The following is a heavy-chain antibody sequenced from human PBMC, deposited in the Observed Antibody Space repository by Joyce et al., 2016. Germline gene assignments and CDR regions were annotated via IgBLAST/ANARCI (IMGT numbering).Heavy chain of an antibody. Sequence: EVQVKGLEWVGRIKSKTSGETTEYAAPVKGRCTISRDDSKNTVSLQMNGLRTEDTAVYFCAADVAEVGFGELDHWGQGTLVTVSS. CDR2: IKSKTSGETT. D-gene: IGHD3-10*01. J-gene: IGHJ4*02. V-gene: IGHV3-15*01. CDR3: AADVAEVGFGELDH.